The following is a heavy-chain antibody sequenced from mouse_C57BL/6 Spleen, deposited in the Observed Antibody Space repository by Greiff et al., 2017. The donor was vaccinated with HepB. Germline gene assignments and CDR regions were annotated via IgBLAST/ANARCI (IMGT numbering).Heavy chain of an antibody. D-gene: IGHD1-1*01. V-gene: IGHV1-55*01. CDR3: AREAGSSLYAMDY. CDR2: IYPGSGST. Sequence: QVQLQQPGAELVKPGASVKMSCKASGYTFTSYWITWVKQRPGQGLEWIGDIYPGSGSTNYNEKFKSKATLTVDTSSSTAYMQLSSLTSEDSAVYYCAREAGSSLYAMDYWGQGTSVTVSS. CDR1: GYTFTSYW. J-gene: IGHJ4*01.